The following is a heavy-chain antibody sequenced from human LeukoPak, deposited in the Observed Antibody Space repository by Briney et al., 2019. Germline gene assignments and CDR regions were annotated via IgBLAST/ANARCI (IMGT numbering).Heavy chain of an antibody. CDR1: GFTVSSNY. CDR3: ARAVHYYDSLGAAFDR. CDR2: VYSGGST. J-gene: IGHJ3*01. V-gene: IGHV3-66*01. Sequence: GGSLRLSCAASGFTVSSNYMSWVRQAPGKGLEWVSVVYSGGSTYYADSVTGRFTISRDNSKNTLYLQMNSLRAEDTAVYYCARAVHYYDSLGAAFDRWGQGTMVTVAS. D-gene: IGHD3-22*01.